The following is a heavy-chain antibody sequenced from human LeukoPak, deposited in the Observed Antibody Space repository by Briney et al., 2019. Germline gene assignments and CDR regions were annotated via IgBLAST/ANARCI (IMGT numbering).Heavy chain of an antibody. J-gene: IGHJ5*02. V-gene: IGHV4-31*03. CDR1: GGSISSGGYY. Sequence: SETLSLTCTVSGGSISSGGYYWSWIRQHPGKGLEWIGYIYCSGSTYYNPSLKSRVTISVDTSKNQFSLKLSSVTAADTAVYYCARAEATIADWFDPWGQGTLVTVSS. CDR3: ARAEATIADWFDP. CDR2: IYCSGST. D-gene: IGHD5-12*01.